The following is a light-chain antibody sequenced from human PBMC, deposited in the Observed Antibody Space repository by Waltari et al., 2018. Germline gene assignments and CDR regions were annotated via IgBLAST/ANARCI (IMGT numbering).Light chain of an antibody. CDR2: VAS. V-gene: IGKV3-20*01. Sequence: EIVLTQSPGTLSLSPGERATLSCRASQSVTSTYLAWYQQKPGRSPRRLIYVASSRATGVPDRFSGGGSATDFTLTITRLEPEDFAVYYCQQYSQSPITFGQGTRLDNK. CDR1: QSVTSTY. J-gene: IGKJ5*01. CDR3: QQYSQSPIT.